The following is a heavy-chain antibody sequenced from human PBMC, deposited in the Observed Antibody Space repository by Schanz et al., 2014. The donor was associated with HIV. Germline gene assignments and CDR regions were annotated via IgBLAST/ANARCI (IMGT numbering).Heavy chain of an antibody. V-gene: IGHV3-21*01. Sequence: YLAESGGGLVKPGGSLRLSCVVSGFSINTYTLHWVRQAPGKGLEWVSSITISNGYVYYVDSVQGRFTISSDNAKNSLYLQMNSLRDDDMAVYYCTTDQFGGYFVHWGQGALVTVSS. CDR2: ITISNGYV. CDR3: TTDQFGGYFVH. CDR1: GFSINTYT. D-gene: IGHD5-12*01. J-gene: IGHJ4*02.